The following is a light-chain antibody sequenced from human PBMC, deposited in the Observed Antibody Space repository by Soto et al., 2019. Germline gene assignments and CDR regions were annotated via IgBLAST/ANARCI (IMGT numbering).Light chain of an antibody. CDR3: CSHAGSRTFVV. V-gene: IGLV2-23*01. CDR1: SSDVGNYKL. Sequence: QSALTQPASVSGSPGQSITISCTGTSSDVGNYKLVSWYQQHPGTAPKLMIYEGSKRPSGVSNRFSGSKSDNTASLTISGLQAEDEADYYCCSHAGSRTFVVFGGGTKLTVL. J-gene: IGLJ2*01. CDR2: EGS.